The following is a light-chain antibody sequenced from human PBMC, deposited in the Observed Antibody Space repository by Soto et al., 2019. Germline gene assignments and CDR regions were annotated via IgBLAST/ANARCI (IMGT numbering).Light chain of an antibody. J-gene: IGKJ2*01. Sequence: EIVMTQSPATLSVSPGERATLSCRASQSVSSNLAWYQQKPGQAPRLLIYGASTRATGIPHRFSGSGSGTEFTRIISSLQSEDFALYYCQQYSNWPPYTFGQGTKLEIK. CDR2: GAS. CDR3: QQYSNWPPYT. V-gene: IGKV3-15*01. CDR1: QSVSSN.